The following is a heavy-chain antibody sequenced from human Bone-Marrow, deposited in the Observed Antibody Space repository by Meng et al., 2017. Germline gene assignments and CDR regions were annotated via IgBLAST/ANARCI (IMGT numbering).Heavy chain of an antibody. Sequence: VQLQDSGQGRVMPSGALSLNCAVSGGSISSSNWWSWVRQPPGKGLEWIGEIYHSGSTNYNPSLKSRVTISVDKSKNQFSLKLSSVTAADTAVYYCARIPTQWLIHRGFDYWGQGTLVTVSS. CDR3: ARIPTQWLIHRGFDY. V-gene: IGHV4-4*02. J-gene: IGHJ4*02. CDR1: GGSISSSNW. D-gene: IGHD6-19*01. CDR2: IYHSGST.